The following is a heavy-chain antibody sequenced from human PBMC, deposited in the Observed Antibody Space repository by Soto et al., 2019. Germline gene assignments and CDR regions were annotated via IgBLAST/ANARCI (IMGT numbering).Heavy chain of an antibody. V-gene: IGHV3-30*18. D-gene: IGHD6-13*01. Sequence: QVQLVESGGGVVQPGRSLRLSCAASGFTFSSYGMHWVRQAPGKGLEWVAVISYDGSNKYYADSVKSGFTISRDNSKNTLYLQMNSLRAEDTAVYYCAKLPAAAGTTTYYFDYWGQGTLVTVSS. CDR1: GFTFSSYG. CDR2: ISYDGSNK. J-gene: IGHJ4*02. CDR3: AKLPAAAGTTTYYFDY.